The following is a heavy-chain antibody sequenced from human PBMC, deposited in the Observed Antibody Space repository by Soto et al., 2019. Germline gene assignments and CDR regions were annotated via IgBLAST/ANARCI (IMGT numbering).Heavy chain of an antibody. V-gene: IGHV3-53*05. J-gene: IGHJ4*02. CDR3: AKESWDGSSWFDFDY. Sequence: EVQLVETGGGLIQPGGSLRLSCAASGFTVSSNYMIWVRQAPGKGLEWVSIIYSGASTNYADSVKGRFTISRDNSKNILYLQMNSLRAEDTAVYYGAKESWDGSSWFDFDYWGQGTLVTVSS. D-gene: IGHD6-13*01. CDR2: IYSGAST. CDR1: GFTVSSNY.